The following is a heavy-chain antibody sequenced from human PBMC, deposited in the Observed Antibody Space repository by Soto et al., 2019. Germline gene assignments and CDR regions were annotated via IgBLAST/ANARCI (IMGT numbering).Heavy chain of an antibody. J-gene: IGHJ6*02. Sequence: GESLKISCKGSGYSFTSYWIGWVRQMPGKGLEWMGIIYPGDSDTRYSPSFQGQVTISADKSISTAYLQWSSLKASDTAMYYCARFRTAMGDYYYYGMDVWGQGSTVTVSS. CDR2: IYPGDSDT. CDR3: ARFRTAMGDYYYYGMDV. V-gene: IGHV5-51*01. D-gene: IGHD5-18*01. CDR1: GYSFTSYW.